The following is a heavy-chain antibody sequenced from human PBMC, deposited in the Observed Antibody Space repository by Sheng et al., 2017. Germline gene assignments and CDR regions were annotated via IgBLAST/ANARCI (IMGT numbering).Heavy chain of an antibody. J-gene: IGHJ4*01. CDR1: GFTFSSYG. CDR3: AKGWEPSLY. D-gene: IGHD1-26*01. CDR2: ISYDGSNK. V-gene: IGHV3-30*18. Sequence: QVQLVESGGGVVQPGRSLRLSCAASGFTFSSYGMHWVRQAPGKGLEWVAVISYDGSNKYYADSVKGRFTISRDNSKNTLYLQMNSLRVEDTAVYYCAKGWEPSLYWGQGTLVTVSS.